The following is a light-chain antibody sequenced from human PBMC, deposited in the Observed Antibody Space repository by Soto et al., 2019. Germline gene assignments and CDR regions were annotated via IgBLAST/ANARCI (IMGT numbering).Light chain of an antibody. J-gene: IGKJ2*01. CDR3: QQISHYPYT. V-gene: IGKV1-9*01. Sequence: DIQLTQSPSFLSASVEDRVTISCRASYDISSSLAWYQQEPGKPPKLLIYDSYTLQTGVPSRFTGSGSGKKFTLTISGLQFGDFATYFCQQISHYPYTFCQGTKLEI. CDR2: DSY. CDR1: YDISSS.